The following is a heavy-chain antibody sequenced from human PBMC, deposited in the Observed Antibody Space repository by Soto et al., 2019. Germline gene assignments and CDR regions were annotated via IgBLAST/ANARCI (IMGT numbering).Heavy chain of an antibody. V-gene: IGHV4-61*01. CDR2: IYYSGST. D-gene: IGHD3-3*01. Sequence: QVQLQESGPGLVKPSETLSLTCTVSGGSVSSGSYYWSWIRQPPGKGLEWIGYIYYSGSTNYNPSRKSRVTISVDTSKNQFSLKLSSVTAADTAVYYCARAAPTYYDFWSGYYGSWFDPWGQGTLVTVSS. CDR1: GGSVSSGSYY. J-gene: IGHJ5*02. CDR3: ARAAPTYYDFWSGYYGSWFDP.